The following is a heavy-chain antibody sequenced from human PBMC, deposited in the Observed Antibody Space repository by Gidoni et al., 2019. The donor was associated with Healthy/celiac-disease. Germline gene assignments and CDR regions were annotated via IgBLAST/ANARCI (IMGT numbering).Heavy chain of an antibody. CDR1: GGPISSSRYY. Sequence: QLQLQESGPGLVQPSETLSLTCTVSGGPISSSRYYWGWIRQPPGKGLEWIGSIYYSGSTYYNPSLKSRVTISVDTSKNQFSLKLSSVTAADTAVYYCARDDYYDSSGYYGPFGYWGQGTLVTVSS. CDR3: ARDDYYDSSGYYGPFGY. V-gene: IGHV4-39*02. D-gene: IGHD3-22*01. J-gene: IGHJ4*02. CDR2: IYYSGST.